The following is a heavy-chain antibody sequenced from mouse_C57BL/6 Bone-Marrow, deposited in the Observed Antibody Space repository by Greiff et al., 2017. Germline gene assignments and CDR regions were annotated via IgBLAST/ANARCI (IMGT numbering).Heavy chain of an antibody. CDR3: ARSAFGDY. J-gene: IGHJ2*01. CDR1: GYTFTSYD. Sequence: SGPELVKPGASVKLSCKASGYTFTSYDINWVKQRPGQGLEWIGWIYPRDGSPKYNEKFKGKATLTVDTSSSTAYMGLHSLTSEAFAVDFCARSAFGDYWGQGTTLTVSS. CDR2: IYPRDGSP. V-gene: IGHV1-85*01.